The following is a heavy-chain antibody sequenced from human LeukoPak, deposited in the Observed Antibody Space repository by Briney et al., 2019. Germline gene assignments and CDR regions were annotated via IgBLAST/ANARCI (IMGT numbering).Heavy chain of an antibody. CDR3: ARAIAAVASSFDY. J-gene: IGHJ4*02. CDR2: IYYSGST. D-gene: IGHD6-13*01. Sequence: SETLSLTCTVSGGSISSYYWSWIRQPPGKGLEWIGYIYYSGSTNYNPSLKSRVTISVDTSKNQFSLKLSSVTAADTAVYYCARAIAAVASSFDYWGQGILVTVSS. CDR1: GGSISSYY. V-gene: IGHV4-59*01.